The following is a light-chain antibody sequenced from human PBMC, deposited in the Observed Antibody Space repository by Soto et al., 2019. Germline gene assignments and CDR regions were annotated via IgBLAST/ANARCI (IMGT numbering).Light chain of an antibody. J-gene: IGKJ4*01. CDR1: QTIIGY. CDR3: QQLNSYPFT. Sequence: DIQMTQSPSSLSASIGDSVTITCRASQTIIGYLNWYQQKPGKAPKLLIYAASSLQSGVPSRFSGSGSGTDFTLTINSLQPEDFATYYCQQLNSYPFTFGGGTKVDIK. V-gene: IGKV1-39*01. CDR2: AAS.